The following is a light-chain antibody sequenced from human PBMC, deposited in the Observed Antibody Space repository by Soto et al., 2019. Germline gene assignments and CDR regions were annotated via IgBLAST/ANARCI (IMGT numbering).Light chain of an antibody. CDR2: DAS. Sequence: IVLTQSPATLSLSPGERATLSCGASQTVSSSDLAWYQQKPGLAPRLLIYDASSRATGIPDRFSGSGSGNDFTLTMSSREPEDFAVYDCQQYGSSPYTFGRGTKLEIK. CDR3: QQYGSSPYT. V-gene: IGKV3D-20*01. J-gene: IGKJ2*01. CDR1: QTVSSSD.